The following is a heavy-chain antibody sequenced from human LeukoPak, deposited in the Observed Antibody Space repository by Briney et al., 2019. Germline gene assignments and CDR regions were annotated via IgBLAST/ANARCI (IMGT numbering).Heavy chain of an antibody. CDR3: ASEGGATPEGFDY. CDR1: GFTFSSYS. Sequence: GGSLRLSCAASGFTFSSYSMNWVRQAPGKGLEWVSYISSSSSTIYYADSVKGRFTISRDNAKNSLYLQMNSLRAEDTAVYYCASEGGATPEGFDYWGQGTLVTVSS. CDR2: ISSSSSTI. V-gene: IGHV3-48*01. D-gene: IGHD1-26*01. J-gene: IGHJ4*02.